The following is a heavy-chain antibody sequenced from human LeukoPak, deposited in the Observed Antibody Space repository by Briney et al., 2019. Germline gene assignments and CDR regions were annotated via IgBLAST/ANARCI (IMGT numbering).Heavy chain of an antibody. CDR1: GGSINNNY. CDR2: IYYTGST. V-gene: IGHV4-59*08. Sequence: SETLSLTCTVSGGSINNNYWTWIRQPPGKRREWIGYIYYTGSTTYNPSLQSRVSMSVDTSKNQFSLHLSSVTAADTAVYYCARHGGSGGDDYWGQGTLVTVSS. J-gene: IGHJ4*02. CDR3: ARHGGSGGDDY. D-gene: IGHD2-15*01.